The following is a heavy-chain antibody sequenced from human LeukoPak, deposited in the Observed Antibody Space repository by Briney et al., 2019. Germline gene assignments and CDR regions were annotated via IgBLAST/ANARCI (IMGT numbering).Heavy chain of an antibody. D-gene: IGHD4-23*01. CDR1: GFTFSSYG. CDR2: ISGSGGST. CDR3: ARAGGPEYDAFDI. Sequence: GGSLRLSCAASGFTFSSYGMSWVRQAPGKGLEWVSAISGSGGSTYYADSVKGRFTISRDNSKNTLYLQMNSLRAEDTAVYYCARAGGPEYDAFDIWGQGTMVTVSS. J-gene: IGHJ3*02. V-gene: IGHV3-23*01.